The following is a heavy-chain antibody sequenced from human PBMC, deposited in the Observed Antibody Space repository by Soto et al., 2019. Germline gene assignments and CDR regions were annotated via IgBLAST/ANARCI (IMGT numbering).Heavy chain of an antibody. J-gene: IGHJ4*02. CDR2: IYPGDSDT. CDR3: ARGSFFYETSGYYPPDY. V-gene: IGHV5-51*01. Sequence: GESLKISCKGSGYTFTNYWIGWVRQMPGEGLEWMGIIYPGDSDTRYGPSFRGRVTISADKSISTAYLQWNSLRAEDTAVYYCARGSFFYETSGYYPPDYWGQGTLVTVSS. D-gene: IGHD3-22*01. CDR1: GYTFTNYW.